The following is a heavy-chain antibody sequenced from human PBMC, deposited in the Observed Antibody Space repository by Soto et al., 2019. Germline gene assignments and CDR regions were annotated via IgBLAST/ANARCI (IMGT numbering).Heavy chain of an antibody. CDR2: IYYNGTT. J-gene: IGHJ4*02. CDR3: ASHSGVAALGGLDH. CDR1: GGSFTSDY. D-gene: IGHD2-8*01. Sequence: QVQLQESGPGLVKPSETLSLTCTVSGGSFTSDYWSWIRQPPGKGLQWIGYIYYNGTTNYNPSLKSGLTLSQGTAKGQISLELTSLTAADTAVYYCASHSGVAALGGLDHWGQGTRVTVSS. V-gene: IGHV4-59*08.